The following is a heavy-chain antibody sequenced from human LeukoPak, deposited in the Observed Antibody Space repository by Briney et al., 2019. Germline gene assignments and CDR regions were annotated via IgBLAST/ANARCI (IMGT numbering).Heavy chain of an antibody. D-gene: IGHD3-10*01. Sequence: AGGSLRLSCAASGFTFISYAMSWVRQAPGKGLEWVSAISGSGGSTYYADSVKGRFTISRDNSKNTLYLQMNSLRAEDTAVYYCAKDLRGSGSYYNLFDYWGQGTLVTVSS. V-gene: IGHV3-23*01. J-gene: IGHJ4*02. CDR3: AKDLRGSGSYYNLFDY. CDR1: GFTFISYA. CDR2: ISGSGGST.